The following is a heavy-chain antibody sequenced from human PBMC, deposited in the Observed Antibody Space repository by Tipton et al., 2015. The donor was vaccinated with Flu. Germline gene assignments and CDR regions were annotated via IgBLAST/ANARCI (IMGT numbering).Heavy chain of an antibody. J-gene: IGHJ5*02. CDR3: ARRDYSNYVSDPKSWFYP. V-gene: IGHV4-38-2*02. CDR1: GHSISSDYY. D-gene: IGHD4-11*01. CDR2: IFHTGST. Sequence: TLSLTCTISGHSISSDYYWGWIRQSPGKGLEWIGNIFHTGSTYHNPSLKSRVTISVDTSKKQFSLKVFSVTAADTAVYCCARRDYSNYVSDPKSWFYPWGQGILVTVSS.